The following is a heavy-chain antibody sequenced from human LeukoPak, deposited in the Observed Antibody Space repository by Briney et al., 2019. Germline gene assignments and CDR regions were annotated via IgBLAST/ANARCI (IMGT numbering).Heavy chain of an antibody. Sequence: ALVKVSCKASGYTFTSFGISWVRQAPGQGLEWMGWISGYNGDTNYAQKLQGRGTMTTDTSTSTAYMELRSLRSDDTAVYYCARGLGVVTAQSEQPKPRYFDLWGRGTQVTVSS. CDR2: ISGYNGDT. V-gene: IGHV1-18*01. CDR3: ARGLGVVTAQSEQPKPRYFDL. CDR1: GYTFTSFG. D-gene: IGHD2-21*02. J-gene: IGHJ2*01.